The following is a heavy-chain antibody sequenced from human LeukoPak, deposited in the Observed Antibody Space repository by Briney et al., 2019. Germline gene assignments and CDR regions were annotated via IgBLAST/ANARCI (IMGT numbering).Heavy chain of an antibody. Sequence: ASVKLSCTASGHTFTDYYIHWVPQAPGQGHEWLGWINPNIGPTNYAQKFQGRVTMTRDTSIVTAYMELGRLGSDDTAVYYCAINQVDGTGIFDPWGQGTLVTVSS. CDR1: GHTFTDYY. J-gene: IGHJ5*02. D-gene: IGHD1-14*01. CDR2: INPNIGPT. CDR3: AINQVDGTGIFDP. V-gene: IGHV1-2*02.